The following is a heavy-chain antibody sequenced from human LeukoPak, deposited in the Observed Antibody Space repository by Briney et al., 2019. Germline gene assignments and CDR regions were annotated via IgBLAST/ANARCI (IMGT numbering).Heavy chain of an antibody. V-gene: IGHV3-23*01. CDR1: GFTFSSYA. CDR3: ARAEPYCTNGVCYQGDY. D-gene: IGHD2-8*01. CDR2: ISGSGGNT. J-gene: IGHJ4*02. Sequence: PGRSLRLSCAASGFTFSSYAMSWVRQAPGKGLEWVSAISGSGGNTYYADSVKGRFTISRDYSKNTLYLQMNSLRAEDTAVYYCARAEPYCTNGVCYQGDYWGQGTLVTVSS.